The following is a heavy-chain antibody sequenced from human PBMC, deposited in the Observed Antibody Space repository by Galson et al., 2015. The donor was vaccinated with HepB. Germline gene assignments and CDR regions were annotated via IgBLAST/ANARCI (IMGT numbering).Heavy chain of an antibody. CDR1: GFTFSSYW. Sequence: SLRLSCAASGFTFSSYWMHWVRQAPGKGLVWVSRINSDGSSTSYADSVKGRFTISRDNAKNTLYLQMNSLRAEDTAVYYCARDRGWGSEAFDIWGQGTMVTVSS. J-gene: IGHJ3*02. D-gene: IGHD7-27*01. CDR3: ARDRGWGSEAFDI. V-gene: IGHV3-74*01. CDR2: INSDGSST.